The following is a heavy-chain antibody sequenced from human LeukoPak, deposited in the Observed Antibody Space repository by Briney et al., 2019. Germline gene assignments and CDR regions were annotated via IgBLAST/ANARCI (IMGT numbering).Heavy chain of an antibody. V-gene: IGHV1-58*02. Sequence: GTSVKVSCKTSGFTFSNSAIQWVRQARGQRLEWIGWIGVAGDNTNYAQRFQGKVTITRDMSTSTAYMELSSLRSEDTAVYYCAAEIYGYNTECCTFDFWGPGTPVTVSS. J-gene: IGHJ3*01. CDR2: IGVAGDNT. D-gene: IGHD3-3*01. CDR1: GFTFSNSA. CDR3: AAEIYGYNTECCTFDF.